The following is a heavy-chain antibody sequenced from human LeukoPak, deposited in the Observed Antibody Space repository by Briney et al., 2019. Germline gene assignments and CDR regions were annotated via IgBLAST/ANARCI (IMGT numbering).Heavy chain of an antibody. Sequence: GASVTVSCKASGYTFTGYYMHWVRQAPGQGLAWMGWINPSSGGTNYAQKFQGRVTMTRDTSISTAYMELSRLRSDDTAVYYCARWGLGYCSSTSCYDVVDYWGQGTLVTVSS. CDR1: GYTFTGYY. CDR3: ARWGLGYCSSTSCYDVVDY. J-gene: IGHJ4*02. V-gene: IGHV1-2*02. CDR2: INPSSGGT. D-gene: IGHD2-2*01.